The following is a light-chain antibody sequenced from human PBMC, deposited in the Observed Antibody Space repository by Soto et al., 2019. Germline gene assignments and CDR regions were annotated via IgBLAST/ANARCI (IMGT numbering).Light chain of an antibody. CDR3: LQDYSYPRT. Sequence: AIQMTQSPSSLSASVGDRVTITCRASQGIRNDLGWYQQKPGKAPRLLLFATSTLHSGVPSRFSGSGFGTDFTLTISSLQPEDVATYYCLQDYSYPRTFGPGTTVDLK. J-gene: IGKJ3*01. V-gene: IGKV1-6*01. CDR2: ATS. CDR1: QGIRND.